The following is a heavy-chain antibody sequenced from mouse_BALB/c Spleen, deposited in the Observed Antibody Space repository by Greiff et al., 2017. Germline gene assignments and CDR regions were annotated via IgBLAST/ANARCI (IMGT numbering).Heavy chain of an antibody. D-gene: IGHD1-2*01. V-gene: IGHV5-17*02. J-gene: IGHJ4*01. CDR1: GFTFSSFG. CDR3: ARYYGYEGYYAMDY. CDR2: ISSGSSTI. Sequence: DVKLVESGGGLVKPGGSLKLSCAASGFTFSSFGMHWVRQAPEKGLEWVAYISSGSSTIYYADTVKGRFTISRDNPKNTLFLQMTSLRSEDTAMYYCARYYGYEGYYAMDYWGQGTSVTVSS.